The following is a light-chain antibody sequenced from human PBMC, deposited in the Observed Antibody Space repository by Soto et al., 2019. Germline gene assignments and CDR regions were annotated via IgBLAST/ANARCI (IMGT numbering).Light chain of an antibody. J-gene: IGKJ4*01. V-gene: IGKV3-11*01. Sequence: EIVLTQSPATLSLSPEERATLSCRASQSVSSYLAWYQQKPGQAPRLLIYDASNRATGIPARFSGSGSGTDFTLTFSSLEPEDFAVYYCQQRSNWLLTFGGGTKVEIK. CDR1: QSVSSY. CDR2: DAS. CDR3: QQRSNWLLT.